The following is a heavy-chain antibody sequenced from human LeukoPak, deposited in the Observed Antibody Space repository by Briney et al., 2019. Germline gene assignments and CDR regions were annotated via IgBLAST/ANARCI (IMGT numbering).Heavy chain of an antibody. J-gene: IGHJ4*02. CDR3: AKQLGYCSDGSCYFPY. D-gene: IGHD2-15*01. V-gene: IGHV3-23*01. CDR2: ISAGDGST. CDR1: GFTFSRFA. Sequence: GGSLRLSCTASGFTFSRFAMSWVRQAPGKGLEWVSGISAGDGSTHYADSVQGRFTISRDNSKSTLCLQMNSLRAEDTAVYYCAKQLGYCSDGSCYFPYWGQGTLVTVSS.